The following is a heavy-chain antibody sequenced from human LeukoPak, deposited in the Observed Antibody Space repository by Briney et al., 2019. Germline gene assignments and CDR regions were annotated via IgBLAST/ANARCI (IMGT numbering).Heavy chain of an antibody. CDR1: GGTLSSYY. CDR3: ARGRFYHPI. CDR2: IFYSGST. V-gene: IGHV4-59*01. J-gene: IGHJ3*02. D-gene: IGHD3-3*01. Sequence: SETLSLTCTVSGGTLSSYYWSWIRQPPGKGLEWIGYIFYSGSTNYSPSLKSRVTISVDTSNNRFSLKLTSVTTADTAVYYCARGRFYHPIWGRGTMVTVSS.